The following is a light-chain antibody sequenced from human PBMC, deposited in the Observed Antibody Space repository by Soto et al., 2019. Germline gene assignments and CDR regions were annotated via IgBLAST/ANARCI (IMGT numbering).Light chain of an antibody. J-gene: IGKJ2*01. Sequence: DIVMTQSPDSLAVSLGERATINCKSSQSVLHSSNTKHYLAWYRQRPGQPPELLIYWASTRESGVPDRFSGSGSGTDFTLTITSLQAEDVAVYYCQQYYSPPPTFGQGTKLEIK. V-gene: IGKV4-1*01. CDR2: WAS. CDR1: QSVLHSSNTKHY. CDR3: QQYYSPPPT.